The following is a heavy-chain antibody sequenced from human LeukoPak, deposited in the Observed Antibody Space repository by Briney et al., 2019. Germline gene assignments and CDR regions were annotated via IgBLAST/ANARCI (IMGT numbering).Heavy chain of an antibody. Sequence: GGSLRLSCAASGFTFDDYGMSWVRQAPGKGLEWVSGINWNGGSTGYADSVKGRLTISRDNAKNSLYLQMNSLRAEDTALYYCARDRTAMVKDDAFDIWGQGTMATVSS. CDR2: INWNGGST. CDR3: ARDRTAMVKDDAFDI. D-gene: IGHD5-18*01. V-gene: IGHV3-20*04. J-gene: IGHJ3*02. CDR1: GFTFDDYG.